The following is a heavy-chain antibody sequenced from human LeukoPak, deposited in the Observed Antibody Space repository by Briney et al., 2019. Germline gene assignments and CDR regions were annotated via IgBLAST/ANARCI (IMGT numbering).Heavy chain of an antibody. J-gene: IGHJ6*03. D-gene: IGHD4-23*01. CDR3: ARDVGGNSYYYYMDV. V-gene: IGHV1-46*01. Sequence: ASVRVSSTASLYTFTTYYMHWGRQAPGQRLEWRGIINPSGSSTSYAQKFQGRVTMTRDTSTSTVYMELSSLRSEDTAVYYCARDVGGNSYYYYMDVWGKGTTVSVSS. CDR1: LYTFTTYY. CDR2: INPSGSST.